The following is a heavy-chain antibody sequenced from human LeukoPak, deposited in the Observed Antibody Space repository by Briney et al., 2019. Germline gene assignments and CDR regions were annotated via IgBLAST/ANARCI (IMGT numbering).Heavy chain of an antibody. CDR1: GFSLPTCGGG. CDR3: AHIPPYYYDATAFPWYFDL. J-gene: IGHJ2*01. Sequence: SGAPLLQPTQTLTLTFSFAGFSLPTCGGGVAWIRQPPGKAPEWLSLIDWNEAQRYRASLKNRLTITKDTSKDQVVLTLTTVDPVDTDTYYCAHIPPYYYDATAFPWYFDLWGRGTLVTVSS. D-gene: IGHD3-22*01. V-gene: IGHV2-5*01. CDR2: IDWNEAQ.